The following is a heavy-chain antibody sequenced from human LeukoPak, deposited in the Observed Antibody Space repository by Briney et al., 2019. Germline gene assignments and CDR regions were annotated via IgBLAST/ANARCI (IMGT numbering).Heavy chain of an antibody. CDR3: ARVRAGATTSGAFDI. D-gene: IGHD1-26*01. J-gene: IGHJ3*02. Sequence: SVKVSCKASGYTFTSYGISWVRQAPGQGLEWMGRIIPILGIANYAQKFQGRVTITADKSTSTAYMELSSLRSEDTAVYYCARVRAGATTSGAFDIWGQGTMVTVSS. V-gene: IGHV1-69*04. CDR1: GYTFTSYG. CDR2: IIPILGIA.